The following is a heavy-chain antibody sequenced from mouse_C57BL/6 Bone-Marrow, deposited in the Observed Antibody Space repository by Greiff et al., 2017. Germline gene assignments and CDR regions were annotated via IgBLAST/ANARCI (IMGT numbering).Heavy chain of an antibody. J-gene: IGHJ2*01. CDR1: GYTFTSYW. Sequence: VQLQQPGAELVKPGASVKMSCKASGYTFTSYWITWVKQRPGQGLEWIGDIDPETGGTAYNQKFKGKAILTADKSSSTAYMELRSLTSEDSAVYYCTRSKLVFDYWGQGTTLTVSS. CDR3: TRSKLVFDY. CDR2: IDPETGGT. D-gene: IGHD1-3*01. V-gene: IGHV1-55*01.